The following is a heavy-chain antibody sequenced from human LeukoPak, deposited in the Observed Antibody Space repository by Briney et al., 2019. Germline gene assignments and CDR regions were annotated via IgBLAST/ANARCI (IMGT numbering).Heavy chain of an antibody. J-gene: IGHJ4*02. D-gene: IGHD4-23*01. CDR2: IYSGGST. CDR3: ARDYGGNSVLDY. CDR1: GFTVSSNY. V-gene: IGHV3-66*02. Sequence: PGGSLRLSCAASGFTVSSNYMSWVRQAPGKGLEWVSVIYSGGSTYYADSVKGRFTISRDNSKNTLYLQMSSLRAEDTAVYYCARDYGGNSVLDYWGQGTLVTVSS.